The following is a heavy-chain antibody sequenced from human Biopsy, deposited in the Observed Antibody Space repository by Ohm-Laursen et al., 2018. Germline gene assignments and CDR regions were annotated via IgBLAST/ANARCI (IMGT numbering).Heavy chain of an antibody. Sequence: SVKVSCKVSGYSFTNYYLHWVRQAPGQGLQWMGRINPNNDNTVYAQQFQGRVTMTKDTSTSTVYMDLSSLTFDDSAVYYCARGPRGLVAITATAYYFDFWGQGNLVTVSS. CDR3: ARGPRGLVAITATAYYFDF. V-gene: IGHV1-46*01. CDR1: GYSFTNYY. J-gene: IGHJ4*02. CDR2: INPNNDNT. D-gene: IGHD1-20*01.